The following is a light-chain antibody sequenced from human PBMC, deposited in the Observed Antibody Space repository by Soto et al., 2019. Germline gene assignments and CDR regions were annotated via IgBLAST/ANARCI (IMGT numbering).Light chain of an antibody. CDR1: QGIRNY. V-gene: IGKV1-27*01. CDR2: AAS. J-gene: IGKJ5*01. CDR3: QKDNSAPLT. Sequence: GDRVTITCRASQGIRNYLAWYQQRPGKVPTLLIYAASTLQSGVSSRFSGSGSGTHFTLNISSLQPEDVATYYCQKDNSAPLTFGQGTRLEIK.